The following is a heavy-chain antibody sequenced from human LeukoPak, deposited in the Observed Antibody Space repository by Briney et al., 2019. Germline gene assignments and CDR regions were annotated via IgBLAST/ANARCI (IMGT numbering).Heavy chain of an antibody. Sequence: SETLSLTCTVSGGSISSHYWSWIRQPPGKGLEWIGYIYYSGSTNYNPSLKSRVTISVDTSKNQFSLKLSSVTAAVTAVYYCAREVGYSGYLYYYYYMDVWGKGTTVTVSS. CDR3: AREVGYSGYLYYYYYMDV. V-gene: IGHV4-59*11. D-gene: IGHD5-12*01. CDR1: GGSISSHY. J-gene: IGHJ6*03. CDR2: IYYSGST.